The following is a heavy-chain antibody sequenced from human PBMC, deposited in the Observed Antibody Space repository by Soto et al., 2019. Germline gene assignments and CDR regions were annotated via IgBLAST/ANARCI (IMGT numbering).Heavy chain of an antibody. CDR2: IIPIFGTA. CDR1: GGTFSSYA. D-gene: IGHD3-16*01. Sequence: QVQLVQSGAEVKKPGSSVKVSCKASGGTFSSYAISWVRQAPGQGLEWMGGIIPIFGTADYAQKFQDRVTITADDSTSTAYMELSSLRSEDTAVYYCATQREGGSDYYYCGMDVVGHGSTFTVCS. J-gene: IGHJ6*02. V-gene: IGHV1-69*12. CDR3: ATQREGGSDYYYCGMDV.